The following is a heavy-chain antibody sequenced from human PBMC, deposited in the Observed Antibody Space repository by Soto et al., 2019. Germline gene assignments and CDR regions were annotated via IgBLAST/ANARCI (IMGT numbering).Heavy chain of an antibody. CDR3: ALVLWWYLH. V-gene: IGHV3-23*01. Sequence: EVQLLESGGGLVQPGGALRLSCAASGFTFSSHAMSWVRQAPGKGLEWVSSISAGGDGAYSAVSVKGLFTISRANSNNLLYLQMISLSTDDTSVYYCALVLWWYLHWGQGTLVTVSS. J-gene: IGHJ4*02. CDR2: ISAGGDGA. CDR1: GFTFSSHA. D-gene: IGHD2-15*01.